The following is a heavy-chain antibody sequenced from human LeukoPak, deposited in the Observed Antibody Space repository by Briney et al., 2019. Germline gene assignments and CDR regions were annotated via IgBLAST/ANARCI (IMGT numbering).Heavy chain of an antibody. CDR3: ARDHEGLDY. J-gene: IGHJ4*02. Sequence: SEALSLTCTVSGDSVSSSSYYWSWIRQHPGKGLEWIGYIYYSGSTYYNPSLKSRVTISVDTSKNQFSLKLSSVTAADTAVYYCARDHEGLDYWGQGTLVTVSS. CDR1: GDSVSSSSYY. CDR2: IYYSGST. V-gene: IGHV4-31*03.